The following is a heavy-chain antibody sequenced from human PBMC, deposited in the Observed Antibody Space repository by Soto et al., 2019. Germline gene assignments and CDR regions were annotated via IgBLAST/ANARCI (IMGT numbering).Heavy chain of an antibody. Sequence: EVQLVESGGGLVQPGGSLRLSCAASGFTVSTKYMSWVRQAPGNGLEWVSVIYSGGSTFYADSVRGSFTTSRDNSNNTVTLHMNSLCAEDTAVHYCERDPWSAGYCGQGTPVTVSS. CDR2: IYSGGST. CDR1: GFTVSTKY. J-gene: IGHJ1*01. V-gene: IGHV3-66*01. CDR3: ERDPWSAGY.